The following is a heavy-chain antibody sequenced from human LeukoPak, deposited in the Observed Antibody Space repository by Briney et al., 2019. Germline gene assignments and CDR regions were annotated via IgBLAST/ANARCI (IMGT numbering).Heavy chain of an antibody. D-gene: IGHD2-2*01. CDR3: AKAIVVVPAAISTSSSHEASDS. CDR2: INPNSGGT. J-gene: IGHJ4*02. V-gene: IGHV1-2*02. CDR1: GYTFTGYY. Sequence: ASVKVSCKASGYTFTGYYMHWVRQAPGQGLEWMGWINPNSGGTNYAQKVQGRVTMTRDTSISTVYMELSRLRSNDTAVYYCAKAIVVVPAAISTSSSHEASDSWGQGTLVTVSS.